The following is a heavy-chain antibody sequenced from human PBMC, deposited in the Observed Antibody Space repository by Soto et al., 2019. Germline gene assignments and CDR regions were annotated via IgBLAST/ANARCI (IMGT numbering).Heavy chain of an antibody. J-gene: IGHJ3*02. CDR1: GFTSSSYE. CDR2: ISSSGSTI. V-gene: IGHV3-48*03. Sequence: PGGSLRLSCAASGFTSSSYEMNWVRQAPGKGLEWVSYISSSGSTIYYADSVKGRFTISRDNAKDSLYLQMNSLRAEDTAVYYCARQLWLRKAFDIWGQGTMVT. D-gene: IGHD5-18*01. CDR3: ARQLWLRKAFDI.